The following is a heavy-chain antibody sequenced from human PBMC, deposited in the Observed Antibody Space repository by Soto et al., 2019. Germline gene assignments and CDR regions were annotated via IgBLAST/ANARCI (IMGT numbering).Heavy chain of an antibody. Sequence: EVQLLESGGGLVQPGGSLRLSCAASGFTFSSYAMSWVRQAPGKGLEWVSAISGSGGSTYYADSVKGRFTISRDNSKNTLYLQMNSLRAEDTAVYYCARAVCSGGSCYSHYWGQRPLVTVSA. CDR2: ISGSGGST. J-gene: IGHJ4*02. CDR1: GFTFSSYA. D-gene: IGHD2-15*01. V-gene: IGHV3-23*01. CDR3: ARAVCSGGSCYSHY.